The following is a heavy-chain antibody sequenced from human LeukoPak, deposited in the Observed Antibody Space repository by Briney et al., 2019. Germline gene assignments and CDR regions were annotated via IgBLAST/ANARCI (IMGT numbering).Heavy chain of an antibody. CDR1: GYTFTSNY. Sequence: ASVKVSCKASGYTFTSNYIHWVRQAPGQGLEWMGVIHPSGGGTNYAPKFQGRVTITRDTSTTTVFMELSSLTSEDTAIYYCARMEMDPAMVTNYFDYWGQGTLVTVSS. CDR2: IHPSGGGT. CDR3: ARMEMDPAMVTNYFDY. V-gene: IGHV1-46*01. D-gene: IGHD5-18*01. J-gene: IGHJ4*02.